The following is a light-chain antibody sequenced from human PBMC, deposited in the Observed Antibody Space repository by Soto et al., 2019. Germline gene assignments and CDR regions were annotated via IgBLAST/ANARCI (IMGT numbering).Light chain of an antibody. CDR3: SSYTSSSTLYV. Sequence: QSVLTQPASVSGSPGQSITISCAGTSSDIGGFNYVSWYQQHPGKAPKVMIYEVSNRPSGASNRFSGSKSGNTASLTISGLQAEDEADYYCSSYTSSSTLYVFGSGTKVTV. V-gene: IGLV2-14*01. J-gene: IGLJ1*01. CDR1: SSDIGGFNY. CDR2: EVS.